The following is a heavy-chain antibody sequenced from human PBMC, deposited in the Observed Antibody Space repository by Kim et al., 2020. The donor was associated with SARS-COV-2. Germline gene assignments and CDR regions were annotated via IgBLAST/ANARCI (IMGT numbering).Heavy chain of an antibody. D-gene: IGHD3-10*01. V-gene: IGHV3-23*01. J-gene: IGHJ4*02. CDR3: AKDVGYYGSGMGGFDY. CDR1: GFTFSSYA. Sequence: GGSLRLSCAASGFTFSSYAMSWVRQAPGKGLEWVSAISGSGGSTYYADSVKGRFTISRDNSKNTLYLQMNSLRAEDTAVYYCAKDVGYYGSGMGGFDYWGQGTLVTVSS. CDR2: ISGSGGST.